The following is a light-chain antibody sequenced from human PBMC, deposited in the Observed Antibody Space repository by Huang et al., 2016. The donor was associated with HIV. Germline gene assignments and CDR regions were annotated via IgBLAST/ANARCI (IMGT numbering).Light chain of an antibody. CDR2: AAS. CDR1: QVISNS. Sequence: DIQMTPSPSSLSASVGDRVTITCRASQVISNSLAWYQQKPGKAPKLLLFAASRLEGGVPPRFSGGGSGTDYTLTTSSLQPEDFATYYRQQYYITPPIAFGQGTRLEIK. J-gene: IGKJ5*01. V-gene: IGKV1-NL1*01. CDR3: QQYYITPPIA.